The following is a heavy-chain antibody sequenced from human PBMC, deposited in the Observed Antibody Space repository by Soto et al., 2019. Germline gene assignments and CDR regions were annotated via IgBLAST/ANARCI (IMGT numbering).Heavy chain of an antibody. Sequence: GGSLRLSCAASGFTFSSYAMHWVRQAPGKGLEWVAVISYDGSNKYYADSVKGRFTISRDNSKNTLYLQMNSLRAEDTAVYYCARAPDEYVYSSGWYQVFDYWGQGTLVTVSS. V-gene: IGHV3-30-3*01. CDR3: ARAPDEYVYSSGWYQVFDY. CDR2: ISYDGSNK. D-gene: IGHD6-19*01. CDR1: GFTFSSYA. J-gene: IGHJ4*02.